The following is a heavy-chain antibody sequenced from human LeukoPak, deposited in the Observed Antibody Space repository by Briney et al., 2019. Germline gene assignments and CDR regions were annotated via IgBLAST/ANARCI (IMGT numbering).Heavy chain of an antibody. CDR2: ISSSSSYI. CDR3: ARDPYDSSGYYGRSYYYYMDV. CDR1: GFTFSSYS. V-gene: IGHV3-21*01. D-gene: IGHD3-22*01. Sequence: GGSLRLSCAASGFTFSSYSMNWVRQALGKGLEWVSSISSSSSYIYYADSVKGRFTISRDNAKNSLYLQMNSLRAEDTAVYYCARDPYDSSGYYGRSYYYYMDVWGKGTTVTVSS. J-gene: IGHJ6*03.